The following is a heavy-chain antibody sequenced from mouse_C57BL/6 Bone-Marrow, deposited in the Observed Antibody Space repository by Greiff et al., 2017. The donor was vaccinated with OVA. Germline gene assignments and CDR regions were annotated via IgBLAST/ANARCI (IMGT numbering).Heavy chain of an antibody. CDR2: IYPRSGNT. CDR1: GYTFTSYG. CDR3: ARAKGYGSSPPFAY. D-gene: IGHD1-1*01. J-gene: IGHJ3*01. Sequence: QVQLQQSGAELARPGASVKLSCKASGYTFTSYGISWVKQRTGQGLEWIGEIYPRSGNTYYNEKFKGKATLTADKSSSTAYMELRSLTSEDSAVYFCARAKGYGSSPPFAYWGQGTLVTVSA. V-gene: IGHV1-81*01.